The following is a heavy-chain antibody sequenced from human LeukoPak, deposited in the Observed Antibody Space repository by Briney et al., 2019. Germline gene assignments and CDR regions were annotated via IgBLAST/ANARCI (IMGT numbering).Heavy chain of an antibody. Sequence: ASVKVSCKASGYTFTSHYMHWVRQAPGQGLEWMGIINPSGGSTSYAQKFQGRVTMTRDTSTSTVYMELSSLRSEDTAVYYCASAVAGMGDYFDYWGQGTLVTVSS. V-gene: IGHV1-46*01. CDR2: INPSGGST. D-gene: IGHD6-19*01. J-gene: IGHJ4*02. CDR3: ASAVAGMGDYFDY. CDR1: GYTFTSHY.